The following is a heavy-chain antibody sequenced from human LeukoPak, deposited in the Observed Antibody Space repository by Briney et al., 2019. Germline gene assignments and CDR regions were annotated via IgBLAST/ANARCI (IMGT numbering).Heavy chain of an antibody. J-gene: IGHJ4*02. V-gene: IGHV4-39*07. D-gene: IGHD6-6*01. Sequence: PSETLSLTCTVSGGSITSSSHHWGWLRQPPGKGLEWIGSMYYSGTTYYKPSLRSRVTISVDTSKNQFYLRLTSVTAADSAMYYCARESSSSPDYWGQGTLVTVSS. CDR3: ARESSSSPDY. CDR1: GGSITSSSHH. CDR2: MYYSGTT.